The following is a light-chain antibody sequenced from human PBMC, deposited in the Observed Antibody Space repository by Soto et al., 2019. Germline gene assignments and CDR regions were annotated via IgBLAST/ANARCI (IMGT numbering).Light chain of an antibody. CDR3: QQYGSPPLT. J-gene: IGKJ4*01. CDR2: GAS. CDR1: PGGSSDY. Sequence: EFLLTQSPGTLSLSPGEKATLSCSASPGGSSDYLAWYQQKAGQSPRLLIYGASKRATGIPDRFRGSGSGTDFTLTISGLEPEDVAVYYCQQYGSPPLTFGGGTKVEIE. V-gene: IGKV3-20*01.